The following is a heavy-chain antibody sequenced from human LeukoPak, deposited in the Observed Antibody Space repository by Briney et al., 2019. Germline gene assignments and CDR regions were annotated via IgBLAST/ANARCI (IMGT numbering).Heavy chain of an antibody. CDR2: IYYRGST. CDR3: ATPNDAFNI. CDR1: GGSINISY. J-gene: IGHJ3*02. V-gene: IGHV4-59*08. Sequence: SETLSLTCTVSGGSINISYWSWIRQPPGKGLEWIGYIYYRGSTNYNPSLKSRVTISVDTSKNQYSLKLSSVTAADTAVYYCATPNDAFNIWGQGTMVTVSS.